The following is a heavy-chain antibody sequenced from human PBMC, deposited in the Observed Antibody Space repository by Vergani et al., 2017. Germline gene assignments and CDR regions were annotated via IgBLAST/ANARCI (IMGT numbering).Heavy chain of an antibody. CDR2: ISSSSSYI. D-gene: IGHD3-10*01. CDR3: ARDFRVGATILDS. V-gene: IGHV3-21*01. J-gene: IGHJ4*02. Sequence: EVQLVESGGGLVKPGGSLRLSCAASGFTFSSYSMNWVRQAPGKGLEWVSSISSSSSYIYYADSVKGRFTISRDNAKNSLYLQMNSLRADDTAVYYCARDFRVGATILDSWGQGSLVTVTS. CDR1: GFTFSSYS.